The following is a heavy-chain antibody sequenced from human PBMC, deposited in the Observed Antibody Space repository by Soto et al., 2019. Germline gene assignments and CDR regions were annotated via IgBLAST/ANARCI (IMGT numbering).Heavy chain of an antibody. CDR1: GFSFSDYG. D-gene: IGHD2-2*01. CDR2: IASDGSAK. V-gene: IGHV3-30*18. J-gene: IGHJ4*02. Sequence: QVPLVESGGGVVQPGRSLRLSCAASGFSFSDYGMHWVRQAPGKGLEWVAVIASDGSAKYYADSVNGRFTISRDNSKNTLFLRMNSLRVEDTGVYYCAKEPVVAAVNFDYWGQGTLVTVSS. CDR3: AKEPVVAAVNFDY.